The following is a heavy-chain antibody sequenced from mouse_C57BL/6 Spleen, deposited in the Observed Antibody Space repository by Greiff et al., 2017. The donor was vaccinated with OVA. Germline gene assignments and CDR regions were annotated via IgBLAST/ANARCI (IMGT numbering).Heavy chain of an antibody. CDR1: GYTFTDYY. D-gene: IGHD1-1*01. Sequence: VQLKQSGPELVKPGASVKISCKASGYTFTDYYMNWVKQSHGKSLEWIGDINPNNGGTSYNQKFKGKATLTVDKSSSTAYMELRSLTSEDSAVYYCAEGHYYGSRGYFDVWGTGTTVTVSS. V-gene: IGHV1-26*01. CDR2: INPNNGGT. J-gene: IGHJ1*03. CDR3: AEGHYYGSRGYFDV.